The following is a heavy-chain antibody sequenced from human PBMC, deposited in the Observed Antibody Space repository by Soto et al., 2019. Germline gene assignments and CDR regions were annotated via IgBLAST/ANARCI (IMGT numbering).Heavy chain of an antibody. CDR1: GFTFSRYG. V-gene: IGHV3-30*18. CDR3: AKDRGLVVVPAAIVIPYYYYGMDV. Sequence: GGSLRLSCAASGFTFSRYGMHWVRQAPGKGLEWVAVISYDGSNKYYADSVKGRFTISRDNSKNTLYLQMNSLRAEDTAVYYCAKDRGLVVVPAAIVIPYYYYGMDVWGQGTTVTVSS. J-gene: IGHJ6*02. CDR2: ISYDGSNK. D-gene: IGHD2-2*02.